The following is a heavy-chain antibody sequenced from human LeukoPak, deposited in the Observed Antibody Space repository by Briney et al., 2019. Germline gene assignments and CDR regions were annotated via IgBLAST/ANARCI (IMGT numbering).Heavy chain of an antibody. J-gene: IGHJ4*02. Sequence: SVKVSCKASGYTFTSYYMHWVRQAPGQGLEWVGRIVPVIGVATYAQSLQGRVIITADRSTNTAYMELSSLRFEDSAVYFCARHSSRGHYYDIDFWGQGSLVTVSS. CDR2: IVPVIGVA. CDR3: ARHSSRGHYYDIDF. CDR1: GYTFTSYY. D-gene: IGHD3-22*01. V-gene: IGHV1-69*02.